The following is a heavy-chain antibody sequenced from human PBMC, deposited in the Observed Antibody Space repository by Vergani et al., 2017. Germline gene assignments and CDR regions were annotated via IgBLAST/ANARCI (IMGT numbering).Heavy chain of an antibody. V-gene: IGHV3-30*02. CDR3: TKAGQYDSDNFHDS. J-gene: IGHJ1*01. D-gene: IGHD3-22*01. CDR1: GFTFSNYG. CDR2: IRYDGTKR. Sequence: QVQLVESGGGVVQPGGSPRLSCGASGFTFSNYGMHWVRQAPGKGLEWVTFIRYDGTKRFYGDSVKGRFTISRDNSQTTVFLQMNSLRADDSAVYYCTKAGQYDSDNFHDSWGQGALVTVAS.